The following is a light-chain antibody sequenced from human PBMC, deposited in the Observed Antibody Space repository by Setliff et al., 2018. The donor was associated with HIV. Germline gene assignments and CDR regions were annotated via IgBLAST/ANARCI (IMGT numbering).Light chain of an antibody. CDR1: DVGNKN. Sequence: SYELTQPPSVSVAPGQTARITCEGDDVGNKNVHWYQQKPGQAPVLVIYYDSDRPSGIPERFSGSNPGNAATLTISRVEVGDEADYYCQLWDSSSDHRVFGGGTKVTVL. CDR3: QLWDSSSDHRV. J-gene: IGLJ3*02. CDR2: YDS. V-gene: IGLV3-21*01.